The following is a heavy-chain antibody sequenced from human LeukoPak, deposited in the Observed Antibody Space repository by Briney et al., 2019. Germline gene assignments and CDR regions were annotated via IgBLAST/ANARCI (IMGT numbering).Heavy chain of an antibody. J-gene: IGHJ4*02. D-gene: IGHD6-13*01. Sequence: ASVKVSCKASGYTFTGYYMHWVRQAPGQGLEWMGWINPNSGGTNYAQKFQGRVTMTRDTSISTAYMEPSRLRSDDTAVYYCARAGKPSIAAAGTRLDYWGQGTLVTVSS. V-gene: IGHV1-2*02. CDR2: INPNSGGT. CDR3: ARAGKPSIAAAGTRLDY. CDR1: GYTFTGYY.